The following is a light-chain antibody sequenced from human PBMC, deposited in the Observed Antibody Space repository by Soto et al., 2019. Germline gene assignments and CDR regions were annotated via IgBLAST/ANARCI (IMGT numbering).Light chain of an antibody. Sequence: EIVLTQSPATLSLSPGERATLSCRASQNVGSYLAWYQQKPGQAPRLLIYDASNRATGIPARFSGSGSGTEFTLTISSLEPEELAVYYGQQRGNWPRTFGGGTKVEIK. CDR1: QNVGSY. J-gene: IGKJ4*01. CDR3: QQRGNWPRT. V-gene: IGKV3-11*01. CDR2: DAS.